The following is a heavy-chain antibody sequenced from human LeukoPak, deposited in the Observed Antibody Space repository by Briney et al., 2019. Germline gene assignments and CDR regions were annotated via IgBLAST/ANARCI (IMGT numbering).Heavy chain of an antibody. Sequence: SQTLSLTCTVSGGSISSGDYYWSWIRQPPGKGLEWIGYIYYSGSTYYNPSLKSRVTISVDTSKNQFSLKLSSVTAADTAVYYCARGGYTAMVTYAFDYWGQGTLVTVSS. D-gene: IGHD5-18*01. V-gene: IGHV4-30-4*01. CDR3: ARGGYTAMVTYAFDY. CDR1: GGSISSGDYY. J-gene: IGHJ4*02. CDR2: IYYSGST.